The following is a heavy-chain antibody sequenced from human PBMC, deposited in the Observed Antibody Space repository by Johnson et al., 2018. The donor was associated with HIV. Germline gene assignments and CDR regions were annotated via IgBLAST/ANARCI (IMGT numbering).Heavy chain of an antibody. V-gene: IGHV3-30*02. J-gene: IGHJ3*02. CDR1: GFTFSSYG. Sequence: VQLVESGGGVVQPGGSLRLSCAASGFTFSSYGMHWVRQAPGKGLEWVAFIRYDGSNKYYADSVKGRFTISRENAKNSLYLQMNSLRAGDTAVYYCARAGVGAGAFDIWGQGTMVTVSS. CDR2: IRYDGSNK. CDR3: ARAGVGAGAFDI. D-gene: IGHD1-26*01.